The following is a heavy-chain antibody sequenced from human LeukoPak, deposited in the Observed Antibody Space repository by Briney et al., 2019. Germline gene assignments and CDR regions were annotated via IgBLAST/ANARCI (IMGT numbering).Heavy chain of an antibody. D-gene: IGHD1-26*01. CDR3: ARSGSYGQYDAFDI. CDR1: GGSISTNNYY. J-gene: IGHJ3*02. CDR2: IFYSGST. V-gene: IGHV4-39*07. Sequence: SETLSLTCTVSGGSISTNNYYWGWIRQPPGKGLEWIGNIFYSGSTYYSPSLKSRVTISLDTSRNQFSLKLNSVTAADTAVYYCARSGSYGQYDAFDIWGQGTMVTVSS.